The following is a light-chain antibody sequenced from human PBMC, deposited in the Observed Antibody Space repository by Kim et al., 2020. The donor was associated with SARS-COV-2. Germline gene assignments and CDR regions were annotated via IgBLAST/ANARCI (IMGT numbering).Light chain of an antibody. Sequence: ESVGDGGTITFRASQTISSYLNWYQQKPGKAPKLLIYAASSLQSGVPSRFSGSGSGTDFTLTISSLQPEDFATYYCQQSYSTPWTFGQGTKVDIK. V-gene: IGKV1-39*01. CDR1: QTISSY. CDR2: AAS. CDR3: QQSYSTPWT. J-gene: IGKJ1*01.